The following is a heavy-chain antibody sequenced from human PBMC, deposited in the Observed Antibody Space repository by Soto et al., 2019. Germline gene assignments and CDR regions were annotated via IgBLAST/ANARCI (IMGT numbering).Heavy chain of an antibody. V-gene: IGHV1-18*01. CDR1: GYSFQRYG. Sequence: QVQLVQSGAEVKRPGASVKVSCKASGYSFQRYGISWVRQAPGQGLEWVGWISAFNGDTKYAQRLQDRVSMTTDTSTDTAHMELRSLRSDDTAIYYCARDSPSSGLLGGNYWSQGTLVTVSS. D-gene: IGHD6-19*01. J-gene: IGHJ4*02. CDR2: ISAFNGDT. CDR3: ARDSPSSGLLGGNY.